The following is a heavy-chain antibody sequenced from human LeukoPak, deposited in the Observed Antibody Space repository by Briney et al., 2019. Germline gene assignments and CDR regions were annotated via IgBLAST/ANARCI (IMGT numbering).Heavy chain of an antibody. J-gene: IGHJ6*02. Sequence: ASVKVSCKASGYTFTSYAMNWARQAPGQGLEWMGWINTNTGNPTYAQGFTGRFVFSLDTSVSTAYLQISSLKAEDTAVYYCARVYCSGGSCYGGDYYYYYGMDVWGQGTTVTVSS. CDR2: INTNTGNP. CDR3: ARVYCSGGSCYGGDYYYYYGMDV. D-gene: IGHD2-15*01. CDR1: GYTFTSYA. V-gene: IGHV7-4-1*02.